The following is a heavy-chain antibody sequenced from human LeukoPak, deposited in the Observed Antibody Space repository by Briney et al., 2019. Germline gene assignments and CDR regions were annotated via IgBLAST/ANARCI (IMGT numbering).Heavy chain of an antibody. V-gene: IGHV4-39*01. J-gene: IGHJ4*02. CDR2: IYYSGST. CDR3: ARGDSGSYGY. D-gene: IGHD1-26*01. CDR1: GGSISSSSYY. Sequence: PSETLSLTCTVSGGSISSSSYYWGWIRQPPGKGLEWIRSIYYSGSTYYNPSLKSRVTISVDTSKNQFSLKLSSVTAADTAVYYCARGDSGSYGYWGQGTLVTVSS.